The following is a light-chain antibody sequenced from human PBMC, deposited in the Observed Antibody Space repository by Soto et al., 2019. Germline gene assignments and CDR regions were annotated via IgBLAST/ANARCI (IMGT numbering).Light chain of an antibody. CDR1: QSVSSSY. V-gene: IGKV3-20*01. CDR3: KQYGSSPST. CDR2: GAS. Sequence: EIVLTQSPGTLSLSPGERATLSCRASQSVSSSYLAWYQQKPGQAPRLLIYGASSRATGIPDRFSGSGSGTDFTLTISRLEPEDFAVYYCKQYGSSPSTFGQGTKVAIK. J-gene: IGKJ1*01.